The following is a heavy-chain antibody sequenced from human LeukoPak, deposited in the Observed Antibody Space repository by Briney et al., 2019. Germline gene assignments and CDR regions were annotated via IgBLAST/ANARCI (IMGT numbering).Heavy chain of an antibody. V-gene: IGHV3-23*01. CDR1: GFTLSSHA. D-gene: IGHD6-6*01. CDR3: AKTEYSSSFDWFDP. CDR2: ISGSGGST. J-gene: IGHJ5*02. Sequence: GGSLRLSCAASGFTLSSHAMSWVRQAPGKGLEWVSAISGSGGSTYYADSVKGRFTISRDNSKNTLYLQMNSLRAEDTAVYYCAKTEYSSSFDWFDPWGQGTLVTVSS.